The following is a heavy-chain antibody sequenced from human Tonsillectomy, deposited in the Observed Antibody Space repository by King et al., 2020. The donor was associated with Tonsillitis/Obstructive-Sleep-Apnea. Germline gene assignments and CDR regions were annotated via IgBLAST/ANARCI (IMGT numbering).Heavy chain of an antibody. V-gene: IGHV5-10-1*03. J-gene: IGHJ6*02. CDR1: GYSFTRYW. D-gene: IGHD3-22*01. CDR3: ASLTEYSSGYRYGLDV. CDR2: IYPSDSYT. Sequence: VQLVESGAEVKKPGESLKISCKGSGYSFTRYWISWVRQMPGKGLEWMGRIYPSDSYTNYSPSFQGHVTISADKSSSTAYLQWSSLRASDTAMYYCASLTEYSSGYRYGLDVWGQGTPVTVSS.